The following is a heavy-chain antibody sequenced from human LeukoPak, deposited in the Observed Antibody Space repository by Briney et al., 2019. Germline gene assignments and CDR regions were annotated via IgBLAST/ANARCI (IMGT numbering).Heavy chain of an antibody. CDR3: ARAPGGFYYYYYYMDV. CDR1: GFTFSSYS. Sequence: PGGSLRLSCAASGFTFSSYSMNWVRQAPGKGLEWVSSISSSSSYIYYADSVKGRFTISRDNAKNSLYLQMNSLRAEDTALYYCARAPGGFYYYYYYMDVWGKGTTVTVSS. CDR2: ISSSSSYI. J-gene: IGHJ6*03. V-gene: IGHV3-21*04. D-gene: IGHD5-12*01.